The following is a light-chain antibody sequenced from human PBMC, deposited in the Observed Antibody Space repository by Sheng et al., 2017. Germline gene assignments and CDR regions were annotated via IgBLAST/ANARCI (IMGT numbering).Light chain of an antibody. CDR3: QQYSDDWS. V-gene: IGKV1-5*03. CDR2: KAS. CDR1: QNIRIW. Sequence: IQMTQSPSTLSASVGDRVTITCRASQNIRIWLAWYQQKPGKAPKVLIYKASNLESGVPSRFSGGGSGTQFTLTISNLQPDDFATYYCQQYSDDWSFGQWTKVEN. J-gene: IGKJ1*01.